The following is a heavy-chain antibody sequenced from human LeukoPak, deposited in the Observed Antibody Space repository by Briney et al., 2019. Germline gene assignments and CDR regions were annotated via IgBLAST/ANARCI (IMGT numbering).Heavy chain of an antibody. J-gene: IGHJ3*02. CDR3: ARSLEVFAFDI. D-gene: IGHD2-21*01. CDR2: VYHSGSS. V-gene: IGHV4-39*01. CDR1: GGSIASDSYY. Sequence: SETLSLTCTVSGGSIASDSYYWGWIRQPPGKDLEWIGGVYHSGSSYYNPSLKSRITTISVDTSRNQFFLKVNSVTAADTAVYYCARSLEVFAFDIWGQGTMVTVSS.